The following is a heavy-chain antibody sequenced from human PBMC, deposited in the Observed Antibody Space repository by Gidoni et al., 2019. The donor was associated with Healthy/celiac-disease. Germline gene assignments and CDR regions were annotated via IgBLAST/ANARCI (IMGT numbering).Heavy chain of an antibody. D-gene: IGHD3-10*01. Sequence: QVQLQASGPGLVKPSETLSLTCTVSCGSISSYYWCWIRQPPGKGVEWIGYIYYSGSTNYNPSLKSRVTISVDTSKNQFSLKLSSVTAADAAVYYCARGGPTGLLWFGEIDYFDYWGQGTLVTVSS. CDR1: CGSISSYY. CDR3: ARGGPTGLLWFGEIDYFDY. CDR2: IYYSGST. J-gene: IGHJ4*02. V-gene: IGHV4-59*01.